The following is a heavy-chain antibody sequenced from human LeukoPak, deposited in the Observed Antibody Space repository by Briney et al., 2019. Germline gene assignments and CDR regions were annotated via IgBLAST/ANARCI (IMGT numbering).Heavy chain of an antibody. CDR3: ARGYYDSSSYYFDY. J-gene: IGHJ4*02. CDR1: GFTFSSYS. V-gene: IGHV3-21*01. Sequence: GGPLRLSCAASGFTFSSYSMNWVRQAPGKGLEWVSSISSSSYIYYADSVKGRFTISRDNAKNSLYLQMNSLRAEDTAVHYCARGYYDSSSYYFDYWGQGTLVTVSS. D-gene: IGHD3-22*01. CDR2: ISSSSYI.